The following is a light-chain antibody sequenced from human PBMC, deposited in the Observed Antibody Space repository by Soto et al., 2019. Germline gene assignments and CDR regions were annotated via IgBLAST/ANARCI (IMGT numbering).Light chain of an antibody. V-gene: IGKV4-1*01. CDR1: QSVLYSSNNKNY. CDR2: WAS. Sequence: DIVMTQSPDSLAVSLGERATINCKSSQSVLYSSNNKNYLAWYQQKPGQPPKLLIYWASTRESGVPDRFSGSGSGTDFTLTISSLQAEDVAVYYCQQYYATPPTFGGGTKVGI. J-gene: IGKJ4*01. CDR3: QQYYATPPT.